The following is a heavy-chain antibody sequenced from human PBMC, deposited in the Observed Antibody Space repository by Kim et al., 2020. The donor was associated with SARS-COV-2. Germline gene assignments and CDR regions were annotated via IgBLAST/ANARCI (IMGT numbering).Heavy chain of an antibody. CDR3: ARAPVNYHSDSSGYYYRGTDFDY. V-gene: IGHV4-59*12. CDR2: IHFTEGT. Sequence: SETLSLTCTVSGGSINDYFWGWIRQAPGKGLEWIGNIHFTEGTTYNPSLKSRVTISLDTSIKQFSVRLTSVTAADTAVYYCARAPVNYHSDSSGYYYRGTDFDYWGQGTLVTVAS. D-gene: IGHD3-22*01. CDR1: GGSINDYF. J-gene: IGHJ4*02.